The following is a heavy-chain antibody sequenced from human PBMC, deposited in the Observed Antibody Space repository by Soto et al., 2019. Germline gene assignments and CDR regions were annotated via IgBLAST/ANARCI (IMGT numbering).Heavy chain of an antibody. CDR1: GFTFGIYG. Sequence: LGGSLTLSCAASGFTFGIYGMHWVRQAPGKGLEWVAVISYDGSNKYYADSVKGRFTISRDNSKNTLYLQMNTLRAEDTAVYYCAKGFPAVRGVIPYYYYGMDVWGQGTTVTVSS. CDR3: AKGFPAVRGVIPYYYYGMDV. J-gene: IGHJ6*02. CDR2: ISYDGSNK. D-gene: IGHD3-10*01. V-gene: IGHV3-30*18.